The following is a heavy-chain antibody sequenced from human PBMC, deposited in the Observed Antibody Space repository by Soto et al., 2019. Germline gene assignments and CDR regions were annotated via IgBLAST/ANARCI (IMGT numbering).Heavy chain of an antibody. V-gene: IGHV3-23*01. D-gene: IGHD5-12*01. CDR3: AKDLGYSGYDGTDY. Sequence: PGGSLRLSCAASGFTFSSYAMSWVRRAPGKGLEWVSAISGSGGSTYYADSVKGRFTISRDNSKNTLYLQMNSLRAEDTAVYYCAKDLGYSGYDGTDYWGQGTLVTVSS. J-gene: IGHJ4*02. CDR2: ISGSGGST. CDR1: GFTFSSYA.